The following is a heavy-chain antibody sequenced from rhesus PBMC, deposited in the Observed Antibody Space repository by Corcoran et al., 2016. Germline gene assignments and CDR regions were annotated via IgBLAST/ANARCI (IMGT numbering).Heavy chain of an antibody. CDR2: INGKSGST. CDR3: ARIDGDIVVAD. D-gene: IGHD2-8*01. V-gene: IGHV4-80*01. J-gene: IGHJ4*01. CDR1: DASISTYW. Sequence: QVQLQESGPGLVKSSETLSLTCAVSDASISTYWWNWIRQPPGKGLGWIGEINGKSGSTTANPARQRRGTMSKDASKKQFSLKLSSVTAADTAVYYCARIDGDIVVADWGQGVLVTVSS.